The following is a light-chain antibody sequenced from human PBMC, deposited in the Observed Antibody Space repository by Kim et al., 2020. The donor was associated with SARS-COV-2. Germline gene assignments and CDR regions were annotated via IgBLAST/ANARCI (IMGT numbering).Light chain of an antibody. CDR2: GAS. Sequence: EIVMTQSPATLSVSPGERATLSCRASQTISNNLAWYQQKPGQAPSLLIYGASTRATGVPDRFSGSGSGTEFTLNISSLQSEDVAIYFCQQYDNWPPLIYGGGTKVDIK. V-gene: IGKV3-15*01. J-gene: IGKJ4*01. CDR3: QQYDNWPPLI. CDR1: QTISNN.